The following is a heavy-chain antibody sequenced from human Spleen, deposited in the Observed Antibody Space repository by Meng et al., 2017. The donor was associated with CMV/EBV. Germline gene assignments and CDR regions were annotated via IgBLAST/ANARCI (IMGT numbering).Heavy chain of an antibody. CDR3: ARVTWDTVDY. J-gene: IGHJ4*02. D-gene: IGHD4-23*01. V-gene: IGHV4-38-2*02. CDR1: GYSISSGYH. CDR2: IFYSGTT. Sequence: SETLSLTCSVSGYSISSGYHWAWIRQPPGKGLEWIATIFYSGTTYYNPSLKSRITMSVEPSKNQFSLNLRSVTAADTAIYYCARVTWDTVDYWGQGTLVTVSS.